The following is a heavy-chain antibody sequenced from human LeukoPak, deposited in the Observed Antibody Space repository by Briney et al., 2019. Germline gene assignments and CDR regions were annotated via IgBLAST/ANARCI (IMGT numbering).Heavy chain of an antibody. CDR2: INPNSGGT. D-gene: IGHD3-10*01. V-gene: IGHV1-2*02. CDR1: GFTFTGYY. J-gene: IGHJ6*03. CDR3: ARDLGSGSYYGRGYYYYMDV. Sequence: ASVKVSCKASGFTFTGYYMHWVRQAPGQGLEWMGWINPNSGGTNYAQKFQGRVTMTRDTSISTAYMELSRLRSDDTAVYYCARDLGSGSYYGRGYYYYMDVWGKGTTVTISS.